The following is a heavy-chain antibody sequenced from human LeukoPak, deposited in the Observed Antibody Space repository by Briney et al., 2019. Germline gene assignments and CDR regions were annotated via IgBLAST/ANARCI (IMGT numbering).Heavy chain of an antibody. V-gene: IGHV3-23*01. CDR3: AKDGYSGSYFDY. CDR1: GFTFSSYA. D-gene: IGHD1-26*01. CDR2: ISGSGGST. Sequence: GGSLRLSCAASGFTFSSYAMSWVRQARGKGLEWVSAISGSGGSTYYADSVKGRFTISRDNSKNTLYLQMNSLRAEDTAVYYCAKDGYSGSYFDYWGQGTLVTVSS. J-gene: IGHJ4*02.